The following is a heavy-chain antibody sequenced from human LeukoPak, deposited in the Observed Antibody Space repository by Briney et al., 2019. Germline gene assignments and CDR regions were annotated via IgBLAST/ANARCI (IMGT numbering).Heavy chain of an antibody. CDR3: AKGGFWSGSHYYYMDV. V-gene: IGHV3-23*01. Sequence: GRSLRLSCAASGFTLSNYAMNWVRQAPGKGLEWVSLISASGGNTYYADSVKGRFTISRDNSKNTLYLQMNSLRAEDTAVYYCAKGGFWSGSHYYYMDVWGEGTTVTVSS. J-gene: IGHJ6*03. CDR1: GFTLSNYA. CDR2: ISASGGNT. D-gene: IGHD3-3*01.